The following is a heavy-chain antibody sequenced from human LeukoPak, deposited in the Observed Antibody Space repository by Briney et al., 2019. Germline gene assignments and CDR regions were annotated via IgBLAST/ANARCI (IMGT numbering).Heavy chain of an antibody. V-gene: IGHV4-59*01. CDR3: ASSSRPYGMDV. J-gene: IGHJ6*02. Sequence: SETLSLTCTISGGSISSYCWSWIRQPPGKGLEWIGYIYYSGSTNYNPSLKSRVTISVDTSKNQFSLKLSSVTAADTAVYYCASSSRPYGMDVWGQGTTVTVSS. CDR2: IYYSGST. CDR1: GGSISSYC.